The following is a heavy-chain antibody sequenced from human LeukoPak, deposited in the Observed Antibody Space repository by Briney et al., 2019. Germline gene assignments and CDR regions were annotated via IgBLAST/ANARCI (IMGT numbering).Heavy chain of an antibody. D-gene: IGHD3-22*01. CDR2: ISTSGST. V-gene: IGHV4-59*10. Sequence: SETLSLTCAVYGGSFSSYYWSWIRQPAGKGLEAIGHISTSGSTNYNPSLKRRVTMSVDTSKNQFSLKLSSVTAADTAVYYCARVRYSDSSVLTRKRSYYFDYWGQGTLVTVSS. CDR3: ARVRYSDSSVLTRKRSYYFDY. J-gene: IGHJ4*02. CDR1: GGSFSSYY.